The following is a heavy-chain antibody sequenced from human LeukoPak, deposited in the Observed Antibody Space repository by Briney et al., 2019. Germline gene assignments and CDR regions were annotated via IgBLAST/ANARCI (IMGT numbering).Heavy chain of an antibody. V-gene: IGHV1-2*02. CDR1: GYIFTNYN. CDR2: INPKSGDT. J-gene: IGHJ5*02. D-gene: IGHD1-7*01. Sequence: ASVKVSCKASGYIFTNYNTHWVRQAPGQGLEWMGWINPKSGDTNYAQKFQGRVTMTTDTSISTAYMELSRLRSDDTAVYYCAREDNWNYDDWFDPWGQGTLVTVSS. CDR3: AREDNWNYDDWFDP.